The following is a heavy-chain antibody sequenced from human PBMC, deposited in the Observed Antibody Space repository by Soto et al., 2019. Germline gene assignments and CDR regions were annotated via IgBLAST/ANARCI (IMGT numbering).Heavy chain of an antibody. J-gene: IGHJ3*02. V-gene: IGHV1-18*01. Sequence: ASVKVSCKASGYTFTSYGISWVRQAPGQGLEWMGWISAYNGNTNYAQKNQGRVTMTTDTSTSTAYLELRSLRSYDTVVYYCARTDIVVVPAALDAFDIWGQGTMVTVSS. CDR1: GYTFTSYG. D-gene: IGHD2-2*01. CDR3: ARTDIVVVPAALDAFDI. CDR2: ISAYNGNT.